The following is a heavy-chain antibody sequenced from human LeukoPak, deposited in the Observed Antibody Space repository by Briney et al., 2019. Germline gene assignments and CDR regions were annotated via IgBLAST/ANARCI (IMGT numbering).Heavy chain of an antibody. CDR3: AKDNYGMDV. V-gene: IGHV3-30*18. CDR2: ISYDGSNK. Sequence: GGSLRLSCAASGFTFSNYGMHWVRQAPGKGLEWVAVISYDGSNKYYADSVKGRFTISRDNSENTLYLQMNSLRAEDTAVYYCAKDNYGMDVWGQGTTVTVSS. CDR1: GFTFSNYG. J-gene: IGHJ6*02.